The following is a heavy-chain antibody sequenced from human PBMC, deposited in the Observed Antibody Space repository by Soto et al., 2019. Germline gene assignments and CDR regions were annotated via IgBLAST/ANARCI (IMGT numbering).Heavy chain of an antibody. V-gene: IGHV4-34*02. CDR3: ARSRGRAQSAPSGLDL. CDR2: VNQSGTS. CDR1: GGSFIEYY. Sequence: QVQLQQWGTGLLKPSETLSVTCALYGGSFIEYYWNWVHQTPGKGLEWIGEVNQSGTSNSKPSLRARVIMSVDASRKQFSLRLTSVTAADTGIYYCARSRGRAQSAPSGLDLWGQGTTVIVSS. D-gene: IGHD6-25*01. J-gene: IGHJ6*02.